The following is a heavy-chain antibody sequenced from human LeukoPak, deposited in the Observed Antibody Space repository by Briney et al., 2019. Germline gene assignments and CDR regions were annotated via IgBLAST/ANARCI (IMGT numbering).Heavy chain of an antibody. CDR2: ISAYNGNT. CDR3: ARVVATILDY. D-gene: IGHD5-12*01. Sequence: ASVKVSCKASGYTFTGYYMHWVRQAPGQGLEWMGWISAYNGNTNYAQKLQGRVTMTTDTSTSTAYMELRSLRSDDTAVYYCARVVATILDYWGQGTLVTVPS. J-gene: IGHJ4*02. CDR1: GYTFTGYY. V-gene: IGHV1-18*04.